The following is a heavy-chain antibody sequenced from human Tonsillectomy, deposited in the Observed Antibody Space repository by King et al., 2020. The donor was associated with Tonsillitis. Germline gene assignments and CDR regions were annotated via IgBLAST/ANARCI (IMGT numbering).Heavy chain of an antibody. J-gene: IGHJ4*02. Sequence: QLQESGPGLVKPSQTLSLTCTVSGGSISSGDYYWSWIRQPPGKGLEWIGYIYHSGSTYYNPSLKSRVTISVDTSKNQFSLKLSSVTAADTAVYYWARVSITMIRGVFNDYGRQGTLVSVPS. CDR1: GGSISSGDYY. CDR2: IYHSGST. V-gene: IGHV4-30-4*01. CDR3: ARVSITMIRGVFNDY. D-gene: IGHD3-10*01.